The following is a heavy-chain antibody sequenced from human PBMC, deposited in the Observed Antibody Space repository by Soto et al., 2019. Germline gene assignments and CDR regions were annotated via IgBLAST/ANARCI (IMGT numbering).Heavy chain of an antibody. Sequence: GGLRLSCAASGFTFDDYAMHWVRQAPGKGLEWVSLISGDGGSTYYADSVKGRFTISRDNSKNSLYLQMNSLRTEDTALYYCAKVRYSSSSDAFDIWGQGTMVTVSS. CDR3: AKVRYSSSSDAFDI. J-gene: IGHJ3*02. D-gene: IGHD6-13*01. CDR2: ISGDGGST. CDR1: GFTFDDYA. V-gene: IGHV3-43*02.